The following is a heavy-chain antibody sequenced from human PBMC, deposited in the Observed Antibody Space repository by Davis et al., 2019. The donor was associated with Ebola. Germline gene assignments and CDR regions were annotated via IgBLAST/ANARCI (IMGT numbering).Heavy chain of an antibody. V-gene: IGHV3-11*01. D-gene: IGHD2-2*01. CDR1: GFTFSDYY. Sequence: GGSLRLSCAASGFTFSDYYMSWIRQAPGKGLEWVSYISSSGSTIYYADSVKGRFTISRDNAKNSLYLQMNSLRAEDTAVYYCAKDFGIWDIVVVPGSDYWGQGTLVTVSS. CDR2: ISSSGSTI. J-gene: IGHJ4*02. CDR3: AKDFGIWDIVVVPGSDY.